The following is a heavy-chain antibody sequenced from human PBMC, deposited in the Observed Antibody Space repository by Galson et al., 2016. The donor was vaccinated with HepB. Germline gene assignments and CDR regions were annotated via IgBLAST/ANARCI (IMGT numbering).Heavy chain of an antibody. J-gene: IGHJ6*02. CDR3: ARAKIAIIYGMDV. CDR2: IWNDGSNK. V-gene: IGHV3-33*01. Sequence: SLRLSCAASGFTFSSFGMHWVRRAPGKGLEWVALIWNDGSNKSYADSVKGRLTISRDNSKNTLYLQMNSLSVEDTAVYYCARAKIAIIYGMDVWGQGTTVTVSS. CDR1: GFTFSSFG.